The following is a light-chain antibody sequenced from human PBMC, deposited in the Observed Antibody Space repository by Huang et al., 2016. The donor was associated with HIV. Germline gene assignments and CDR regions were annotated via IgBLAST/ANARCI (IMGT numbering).Light chain of an antibody. J-gene: IGKJ1*01. CDR1: QGISNS. Sequence: DIQMTQSPSSLSASVGDRVTITCRASQGISNSLAWYQQKPGKVPKLLIYAASTLQSGVPSRFGGSGSGTDFTLTISSLQPEDVATYYCQKYNSAPWTFGQGTKVEIK. V-gene: IGKV1-27*01. CDR2: AAS. CDR3: QKYNSAPWT.